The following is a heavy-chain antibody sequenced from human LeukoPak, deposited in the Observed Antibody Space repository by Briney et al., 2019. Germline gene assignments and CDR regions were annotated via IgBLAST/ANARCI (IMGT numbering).Heavy chain of an antibody. CDR2: IYYSGST. V-gene: IGHV4-59*01. CDR3: ASGARIAAAAPREY. D-gene: IGHD6-13*01. J-gene: IGHJ4*02. CDR1: GGSISSYY. Sequence: PSETLSLTCTVSGGSISSYYWSWIRQPPGKGLEWIEYIYYSGSTNYNPSLKSRVTISVDTSKNQLSLKLSSVTAADTAVYYCASGARIAAAAPREYWGQGTLVTVSS.